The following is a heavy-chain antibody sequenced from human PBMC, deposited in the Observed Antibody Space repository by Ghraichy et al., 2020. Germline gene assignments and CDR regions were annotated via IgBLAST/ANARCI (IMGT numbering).Heavy chain of an antibody. Sequence: SPTLSLTCAVYGGSFSDYYWTWIRQSPGTGLEWIGDINRSERTFYNPSLKSRVIISLDISKNQFSLTLNSVTAADTAVYYCAKRRRSSTSVTARFFDSSGQGDLVTVSS. D-gene: IGHD2-21*02. CDR1: GGSFSDYY. CDR2: INRSERT. V-gene: IGHV4-34*01. J-gene: IGHJ4*02. CDR3: AKRRRSSTSVTARFFDS.